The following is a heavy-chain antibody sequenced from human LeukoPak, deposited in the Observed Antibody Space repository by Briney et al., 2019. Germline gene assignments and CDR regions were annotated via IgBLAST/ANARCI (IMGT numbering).Heavy chain of an antibody. D-gene: IGHD4-17*01. J-gene: IGHJ5*02. CDR3: AFTTVTKGYNWFDP. V-gene: IGHV4-59*01. CDR1: GGSISSYY. Sequence: SETLFLTCTVSGGSISSYYWSWIRQPPAKGLEWIGYIYYSGSTNYNPSLKSRVTISVDTSKNQFSLKLSSVTAADTAVYYCAFTTVTKGYNWFDPWGQGTLVTVSS. CDR2: IYYSGST.